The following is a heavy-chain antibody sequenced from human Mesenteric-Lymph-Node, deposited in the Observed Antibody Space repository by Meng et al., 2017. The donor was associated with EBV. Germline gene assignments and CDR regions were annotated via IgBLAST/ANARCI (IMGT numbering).Heavy chain of an antibody. D-gene: IGHD4-17*01. Sequence: QRQEPGSGPVKPSQTRSPTCAVSGGSVSSGGHSWSWIRQPPGKGLEWIGYIYHTGSTYYNPSLKSRVTISIDTSKNQFSLKLSSVTAADTAVYFCARGFGDNNNWFGPWGQGTLVTVSS. CDR2: IYHTGST. J-gene: IGHJ5*02. CDR1: GGSVSSGGHS. V-gene: IGHV4-30-2*01. CDR3: ARGFGDNNNWFGP.